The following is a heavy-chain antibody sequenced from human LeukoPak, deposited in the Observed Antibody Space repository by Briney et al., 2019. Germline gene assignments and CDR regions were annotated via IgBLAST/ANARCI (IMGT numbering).Heavy chain of an antibody. CDR1: GYTFTSYY. CDR2: INPSGGST. Sequence: ASVKVSCKASGYTFTSYYMHWVRQAPGQGLEWMGIINPSGGSTSYAQKFQGRVTMTRDTSISTAYMELSRLRSDDTAVYYCARKLGEYYFDYWGQGTLVTVSS. CDR3: ARKLGEYYFDY. V-gene: IGHV1-46*01. J-gene: IGHJ4*02. D-gene: IGHD3-10*01.